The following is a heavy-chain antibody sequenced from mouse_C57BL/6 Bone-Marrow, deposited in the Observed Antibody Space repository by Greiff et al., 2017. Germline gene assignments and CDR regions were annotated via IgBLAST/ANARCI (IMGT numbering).Heavy chain of an antibody. V-gene: IGHV5-6*01. Sequence: EVKLVESGGDLVKPGGSLKLSCAASGFTFSSYGMSWVRQTPDKRLEWVATISSGGSYTYYPDSVKGRFTISRDNAKHTLYLQMSSLKSEDTAMYYCARFTTVFDYWGQGTTLTVSS. CDR3: ARFTTVFDY. J-gene: IGHJ2*01. CDR2: ISSGGSYT. CDR1: GFTFSSYG. D-gene: IGHD1-1*01.